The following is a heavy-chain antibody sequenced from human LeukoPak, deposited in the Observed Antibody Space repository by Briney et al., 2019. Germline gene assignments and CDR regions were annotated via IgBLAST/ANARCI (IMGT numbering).Heavy chain of an antibody. D-gene: IGHD2-15*01. CDR1: GFTFSSYW. V-gene: IGHV3-74*01. J-gene: IGHJ4*02. CDR3: GLGYCRGGSCYQIDY. CDR2: LNSDGSST. Sequence: PGGSLRLSCAASGFTFSSYWMYWVRQAPGKGLMWVSRLNSDGSSTSYADSVKGRFSISRDNAENTLYLQMNSLRAEDTAVYYCGLGYCRGGSCYQIDYWGQGTLVTVSS.